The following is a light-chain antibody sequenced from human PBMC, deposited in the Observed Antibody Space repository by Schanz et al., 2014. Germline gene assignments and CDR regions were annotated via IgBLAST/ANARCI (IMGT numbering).Light chain of an antibody. J-gene: IGLJ1*01. V-gene: IGLV1-40*01. Sequence: QSVLTQPPSVSGAPGQRVTISCTGSSSNIGAGYDVHWYQQLPGTAPKLLISGNSNRPSGVPDRFSGSKSGTSASLAITGLQAEDEADYYCQSYDNSLSGPNYVFGTGTKLTVL. CDR3: QSYDNSLSGPNYV. CDR1: SSNIGAGYD. CDR2: GNS.